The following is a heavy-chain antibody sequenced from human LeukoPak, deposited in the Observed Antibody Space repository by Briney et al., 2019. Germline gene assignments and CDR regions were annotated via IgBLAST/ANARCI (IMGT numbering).Heavy chain of an antibody. CDR1: GYGFSSYG. V-gene: IGHV1-18*01. CDR3: ARGHMYSTSSYAPDY. CDR2: ISAYSGNT. J-gene: IGHJ4*01. D-gene: IGHD6-13*01. Sequence: ASVKVSCKASGYGFSSYGISWVRQAPGQGLEWMGWISAYSGNTKYAQKFQGRVTMTTDTSTGTAYIELRSLRSDDTAVYYCARGHMYSTSSYAPDYWGHGAPVTVSS.